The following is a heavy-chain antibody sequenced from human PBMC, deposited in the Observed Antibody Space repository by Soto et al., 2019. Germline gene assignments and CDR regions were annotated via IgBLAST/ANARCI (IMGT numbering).Heavy chain of an antibody. CDR2: TWSDESRK. J-gene: IGHJ4*02. D-gene: IGHD6-6*01. CDR3: ARGRPGHTSTGPVLDN. Sequence: QVQLVESGGGVVQPGRSLRLSCTASGFTFSSYGMHWDRQAPGKGLERVAITWSDESRKYYADSVKGRFIISRDKSKNTLVRQMESLRAEDTAVYYWARGRPGHTSTGPVLDNWGQGTLATVSS. V-gene: IGHV3-33*01. CDR1: GFTFSSYG.